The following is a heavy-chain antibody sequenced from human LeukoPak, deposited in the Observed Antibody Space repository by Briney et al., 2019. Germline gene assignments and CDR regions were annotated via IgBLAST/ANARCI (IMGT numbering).Heavy chain of an antibody. V-gene: IGHV3-66*01. CDR3: ARDRITFGGVIAPRGY. Sequence: GGSLRLSCATSGFTVSSKYMSSVRQAPGKGLEWVSVIYNDGSTYYADSVKGRFTISRDNSKNTLYLQMNSLRAEGTAVYYCARDRITFGGVIAPRGYWGQGTLVTVSS. J-gene: IGHJ4*02. CDR2: IYNDGST. D-gene: IGHD3-16*02. CDR1: GFTVSSKY.